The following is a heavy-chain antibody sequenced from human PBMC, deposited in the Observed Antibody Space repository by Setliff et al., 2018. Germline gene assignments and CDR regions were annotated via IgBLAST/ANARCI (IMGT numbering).Heavy chain of an antibody. Sequence: SETLSLTCSVSGVSVSGYFWSWIRQPPGKPLEWIGYISYSGSTNYNPSLKTRVSISEDTSRNQISLRLLSVSAADTAVYFCARDGAGHTESWKGHFGYWGQGTELTVSS. J-gene: IGHJ4*02. V-gene: IGHV4-59*02. CDR2: ISYSGST. CDR1: GVSVSGYF. D-gene: IGHD1-1*01. CDR3: ARDGAGHTESWKGHFGY.